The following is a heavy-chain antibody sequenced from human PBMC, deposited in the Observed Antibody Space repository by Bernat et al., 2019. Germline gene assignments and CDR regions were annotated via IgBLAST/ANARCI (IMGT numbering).Heavy chain of an antibody. D-gene: IGHD2-15*01. CDR3: ARHATQYYYYYGMDV. CDR2: IYYSGST. V-gene: IGHV4-39*01. Sequence: QLQLQESGPGLVKPSETLSLTCTVSGGSISSSSYYWGWIRQPPGKGLEWIGSIYYSGSTYYNPSLKSRVTISVDTSKNQLSLKLSSVTAADTAVYYCARHATQYYYYYGMDVWGQGTTVTVSS. J-gene: IGHJ6*02. CDR1: GGSISSSSYY.